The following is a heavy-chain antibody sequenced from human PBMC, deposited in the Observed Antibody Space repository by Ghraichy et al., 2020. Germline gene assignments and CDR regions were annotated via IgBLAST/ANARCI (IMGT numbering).Heavy chain of an antibody. CDR1: GFTFSSYA. D-gene: IGHD2-2*01. Sequence: GGSLRLSCSASGFTFSSYAMHWVRQAPGKGLEYVSAISSNGDTTYYADSVKGRFTISRDNSKNTLYLQVSSLRAEDMAVYYCVKSFCSTTNCHTGLDYWGQGTLVTVSS. CDR3: VKSFCSTTNCHTGLDY. J-gene: IGHJ4*02. V-gene: IGHV3-64D*06. CDR2: ISSNGDTT.